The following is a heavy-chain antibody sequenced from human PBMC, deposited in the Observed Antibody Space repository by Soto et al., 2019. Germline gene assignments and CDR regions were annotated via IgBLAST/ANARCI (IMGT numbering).Heavy chain of an antibody. Sequence: PSETLSLTCTVSGGSISSGDYYWSWIRQPPGKGLEGIGYIYYSGSTYYNPSLKSRVTISVDTSKNQFSLKLSSVTAADTAVYYCPRRSCSGGSSYWFDPWGQGTLVTVSS. V-gene: IGHV4-30-4*01. J-gene: IGHJ5*02. CDR1: GGSISSGDYY. D-gene: IGHD2-15*01. CDR2: IYYSGST. CDR3: PRRSCSGGSSYWFDP.